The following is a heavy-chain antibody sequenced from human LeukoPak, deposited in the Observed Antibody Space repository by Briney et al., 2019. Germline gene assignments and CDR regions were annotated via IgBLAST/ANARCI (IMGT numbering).Heavy chain of an antibody. Sequence: SETLSLTCAVYGGSFSGYYWSWIRQPPGKGLEWTGEINHSGSTNYNPSLKSRVTISVDTSKNQFSLKLSSVTAADTAVYYCARNPPFGYYYGMDVWGQGTTVTVSS. D-gene: IGHD3-16*01. CDR3: ARNPPFGYYYGMDV. J-gene: IGHJ6*02. V-gene: IGHV4-34*09. CDR1: GGSFSGYY. CDR2: INHSGST.